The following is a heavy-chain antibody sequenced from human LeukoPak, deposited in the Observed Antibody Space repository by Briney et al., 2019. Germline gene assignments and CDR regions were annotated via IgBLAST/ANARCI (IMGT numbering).Heavy chain of an antibody. CDR3: ARVLRRGPPYYFDY. CDR1: GGSISSGGYY. CDR2: IYYSGST. D-gene: IGHD3-10*01. V-gene: IGHV4-31*03. Sequence: SQTLSLTCTVSGGSISSGGYYWSWIRQHPGKGLEWIGYIYYSGSTYYNPSLKSRVTISVDTSKNQFSLKLSSVTAADTAVYYCARVLRRGPPYYFDYWGQGTLVTVSS. J-gene: IGHJ4*02.